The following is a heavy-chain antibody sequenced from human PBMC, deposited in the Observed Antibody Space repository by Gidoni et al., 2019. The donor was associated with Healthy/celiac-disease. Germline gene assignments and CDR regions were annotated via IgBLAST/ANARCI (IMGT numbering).Heavy chain of an antibody. CDR2: IYYSGST. D-gene: IGHD3-10*01. V-gene: IGHV4-59*01. J-gene: IGHJ2*01. CDR1: GGSISSYH. CDR3: ARDPFTMVRGVPSWYFDL. Sequence: QVHLQESGTGLVKPSETLSLTCTFSGGSISSYHSRWIRQPPGKGLEWIWYIYYSGSTNYNPSLKSRVTISVDTSKNQFSLKLSSVSAADTAVYYCARDPFTMVRGVPSWYFDLWGRGTLVTVSS.